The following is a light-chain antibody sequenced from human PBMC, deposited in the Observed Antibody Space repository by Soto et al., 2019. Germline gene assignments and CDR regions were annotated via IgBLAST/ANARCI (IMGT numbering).Light chain of an antibody. CDR2: AAT. V-gene: IGKV1-39*01. Sequence: DIQLTQSPSSLPASVGDRVTITCRASQTIDTYLNWYQHKPGTAPKVLIYAATYLQNGVPSRFSGTGSGADFTLTISSLQPEDFATYYCQQNFNFPRTFGQGTKVDIK. CDR3: QQNFNFPRT. J-gene: IGKJ1*01. CDR1: QTIDTY.